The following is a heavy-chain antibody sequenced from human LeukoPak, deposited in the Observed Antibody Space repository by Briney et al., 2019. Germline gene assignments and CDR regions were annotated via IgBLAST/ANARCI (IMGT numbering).Heavy chain of an antibody. Sequence: PGGSLRLSCAASGFTFSSYAMSWVRQAPGKGLEWVSAISGSGGSTYYAVSVKGRFTISRDNSKNTLYLQMNSLRAEDTAVYYCANTITYYYDSSGYYYYWGQGTLVTVSS. J-gene: IGHJ4*02. V-gene: IGHV3-23*01. CDR3: ANTITYYYDSSGYYYY. D-gene: IGHD3-22*01. CDR2: ISGSGGST. CDR1: GFTFSSYA.